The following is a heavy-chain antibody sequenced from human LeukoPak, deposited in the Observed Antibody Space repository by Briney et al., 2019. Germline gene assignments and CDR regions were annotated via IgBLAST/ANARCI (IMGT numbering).Heavy chain of an antibody. D-gene: IGHD3-16*01. CDR1: GGTFSSYA. CDR3: ATEIPSLWGAYDAFDI. J-gene: IGHJ3*02. Sequence: GASVKVSCKASGGTFSSYAISWVRQAPGQGLEWMGGIIPMFDTPNYAQKFQGRVTITTDKSTSTAYMELSSLRSEDTAVYYCATEIPSLWGAYDAFDIWGQGTMVTVSS. V-gene: IGHV1-69*05. CDR2: IIPMFDTP.